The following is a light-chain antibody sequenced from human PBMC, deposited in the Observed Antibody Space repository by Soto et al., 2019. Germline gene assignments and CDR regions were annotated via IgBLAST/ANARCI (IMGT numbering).Light chain of an antibody. CDR3: QHFDTLHAMYT. Sequence: DIQLTQSAPSLSASLEDTVFITCDPIQDIRKYLNWYQQKPGKAPKVLIYAASKLETGVPSRFSGSGSGTDFTFTIAGLQPEDIGTYYCQHFDTLHAMYTFGQGTNVDIK. CDR2: AAS. CDR1: QDIRKY. V-gene: IGKV1-33*01. J-gene: IGKJ2*01.